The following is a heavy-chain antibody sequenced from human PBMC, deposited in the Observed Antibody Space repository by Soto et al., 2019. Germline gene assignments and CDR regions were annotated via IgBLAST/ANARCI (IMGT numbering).Heavy chain of an antibody. CDR1: GGSISSGGYY. V-gene: IGHV4-30-2*01. CDR2: IYHSGST. J-gene: IGHJ3*02. D-gene: IGHD3-16*01. CDR3: ARYLGGLDI. Sequence: SETLSLTCTVSGGSISSGGYYWSWIRQPPGKGLEWIGYIYHSGSTYYNPSLKSRVTISVDRSKNQFSLKLSSVTAADTAVYYCARYLGGLDIWGQGTMVTVSS.